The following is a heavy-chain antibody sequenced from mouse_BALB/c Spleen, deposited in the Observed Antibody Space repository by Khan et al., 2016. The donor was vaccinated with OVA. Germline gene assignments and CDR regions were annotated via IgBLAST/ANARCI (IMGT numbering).Heavy chain of an antibody. Sequence: QVQLQQSGAELAKPGASVKMSCKASGYTFTNYWMHWVKQRPGQGLEWIGYIDPTTGYTEYNQNLKDKATLTPAKSSSTAYMQLSSQSSGDSVVYYCTSYGSSYTWIGYWGQGTLVTVSA. D-gene: IGHD1-1*01. J-gene: IGHJ3*01. V-gene: IGHV1-7*01. CDR1: GYTFTNYW. CDR2: IDPTTGYT. CDR3: TSYGSSYTWIGY.